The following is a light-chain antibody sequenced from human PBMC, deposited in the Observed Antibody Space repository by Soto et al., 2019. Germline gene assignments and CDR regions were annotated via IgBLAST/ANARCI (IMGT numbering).Light chain of an antibody. CDR3: AAWDDSLYGYV. Sequence: QAVVTQPPSASGTPGQRVTISCSGSSSNIGSHTVNWYQQLPGTAPKLLIYSNNQRPSGVPDRFSGSKSGTSASLAISGLQSEDEADYYCAAWDDSLYGYVFGTGTKLTVL. CDR1: SSNIGSHT. CDR2: SNN. V-gene: IGLV1-44*01. J-gene: IGLJ1*01.